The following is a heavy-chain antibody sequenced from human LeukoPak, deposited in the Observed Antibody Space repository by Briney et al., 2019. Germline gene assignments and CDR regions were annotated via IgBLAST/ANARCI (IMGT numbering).Heavy chain of an antibody. CDR1: GFTISSYS. CDR2: ISYDGRGE. D-gene: IGHD3-3*01. J-gene: IGHJ4*02. V-gene: IGHV3-30*18. Sequence: GGSLRLSCAASGFTISSYSMHWVRQPPGKGLQWVALISYDGRGENYADSVKGRFTISRDTSNNILYLQMNGLGTDDTAVYYCAKHYDFWSGYIRGFDSWGQGTLVTV. CDR3: AKHYDFWSGYIRGFDS.